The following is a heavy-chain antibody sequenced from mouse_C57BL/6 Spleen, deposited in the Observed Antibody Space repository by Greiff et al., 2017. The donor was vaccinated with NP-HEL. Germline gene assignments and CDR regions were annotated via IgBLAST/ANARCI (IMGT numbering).Heavy chain of an antibody. Sequence: QVQLKESGPELVKPGASVKISCKASGYAFSSSWMNWVKQRPGKGLEWIGRIYPGDGDTNYNGKFKGKATLTADKSSSTAYMQRSSRTSEDSAVYMWAREATGRDMDYWGQGTSVTVSS. CDR2: IYPGDGDT. V-gene: IGHV1-82*01. J-gene: IGHJ4*01. D-gene: IGHD6-1*01. CDR3: AREATGRDMDY. CDR1: GYAFSSSW.